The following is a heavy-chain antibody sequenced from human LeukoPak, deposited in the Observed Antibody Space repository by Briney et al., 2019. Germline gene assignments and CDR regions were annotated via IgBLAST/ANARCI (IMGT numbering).Heavy chain of an antibody. J-gene: IGHJ6*02. V-gene: IGHV3-30-3*01. D-gene: IGHD4-17*01. CDR2: ISYDGSNK. CDR1: GLSFSSYA. Sequence: GGSLRLSCAASGLSFSSYAMHWVRQAPGKGLEWVAVISYDGSNKYYADSVKGRFTISRDNSKNTLYLQMNSLRAEDTAVYYCARDSAPTVTTSLGSEYGMNVWGQGTTVTVSS. CDR3: ARDSAPTVTTSLGSEYGMNV.